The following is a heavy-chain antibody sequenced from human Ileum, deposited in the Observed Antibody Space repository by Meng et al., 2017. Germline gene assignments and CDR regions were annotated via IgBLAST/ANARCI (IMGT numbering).Heavy chain of an antibody. Sequence: GGSLRLSCAAFGFTFRSHWMSWVRQAPGKGLEWVANIDVDGSEKYYVDSVKGRFTISRDNAKNSLYLQMNSLSAEDTAVYYCARDDYGPGDLWGRGTQVTVSS. D-gene: IGHD3-16*01. CDR2: IDVDGSEK. J-gene: IGHJ2*01. V-gene: IGHV3-7*01. CDR3: ARDDYGPGDL. CDR1: GFTFRSHW.